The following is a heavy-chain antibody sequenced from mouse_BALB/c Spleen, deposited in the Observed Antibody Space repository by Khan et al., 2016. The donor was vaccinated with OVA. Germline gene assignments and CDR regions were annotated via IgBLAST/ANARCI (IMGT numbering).Heavy chain of an antibody. CDR3: ERRKNYYGEDGSDY. Sequence: EVELVESGGGLVQPKGSLKLSCAASGFTFNTYAMNWVRQAPGKGLEWVARIRRKTNNFATSYADSVKARFTISRDDSQSMLYLPMHNLKTEATPMYECERRKNYYGEDGSDYWGQGTAVTVSA. V-gene: IGHV10-1*02. CDR2: IRRKTNNFAT. D-gene: IGHD1-1*01. J-gene: IGHJ4*01. CDR1: GFTFNTYA.